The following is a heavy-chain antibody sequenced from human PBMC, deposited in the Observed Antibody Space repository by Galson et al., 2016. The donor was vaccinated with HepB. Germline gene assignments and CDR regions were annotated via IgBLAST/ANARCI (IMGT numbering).Heavy chain of an antibody. J-gene: IGHJ4*02. D-gene: IGHD2/OR15-2a*01. CDR1: GFRFSNYG. Sequence: SLRLSCAASGFRFSNYGMHWVRQAPGKGLEWVAADSMDGRRKFYADSVKGRFTISRDNSNNMLFLQMSSLRADDTAVYYCAKRHEYCPAVGCSVDYWGQGTLVSVSS. CDR2: DSMDGRRK. V-gene: IGHV3-30*18. CDR3: AKRHEYCPAVGCSVDY.